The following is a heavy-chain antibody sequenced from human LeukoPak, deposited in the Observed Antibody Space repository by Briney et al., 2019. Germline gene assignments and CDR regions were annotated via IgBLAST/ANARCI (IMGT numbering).Heavy chain of an antibody. CDR3: ARGGEWYYDSSTYRLFDY. Sequence: ASVKVSCKASGYTFTGYYMHWVRQAPGQGLEWMGWLNPNSAATSYPQKFQGRVTMTRDTSISTAYMELSTLTSGDTAVYYCARGGEWYYDSSTYRLFDYWGQGTLVTVSS. CDR2: LNPNSAAT. V-gene: IGHV1-2*02. CDR1: GYTFTGYY. D-gene: IGHD3-22*01. J-gene: IGHJ4*02.